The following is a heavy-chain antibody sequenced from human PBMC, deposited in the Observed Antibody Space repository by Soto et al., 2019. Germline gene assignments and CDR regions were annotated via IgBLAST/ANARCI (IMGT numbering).Heavy chain of an antibody. CDR2: INAGNGNT. CDR3: ARATTVTTDAFAI. Sequence: APVKVACKAAGYTFTSYAMHWLRQATGQRLEWMGWINAGNGNTKYSQKFQGRVTITRDTSASTAYMELSSLRSEDTAVYCCARATTVTTDAFAIWGQGTMVTVSS. CDR1: GYTFTSYA. V-gene: IGHV1-3*01. J-gene: IGHJ3*02. D-gene: IGHD4-17*01.